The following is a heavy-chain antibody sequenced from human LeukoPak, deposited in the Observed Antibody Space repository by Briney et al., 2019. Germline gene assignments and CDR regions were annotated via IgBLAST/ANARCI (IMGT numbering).Heavy chain of an antibody. V-gene: IGHV1-18*01. J-gene: IGHJ4*02. CDR3: ARGQNYYDSSGYYSLDY. CDR1: GYTFTSYG. CDR2: ISAYNGNT. Sequence: ASVKVSCKASGYTFTSYGISWVRQAPGQGLEWMGWISAYNGNTNYAQKLQGRVTMTTDTSTSTAYMELRSLRSDDTAVYYCARGQNYYDSSGYYSLDYWGQGTLVTVSS. D-gene: IGHD3-22*01.